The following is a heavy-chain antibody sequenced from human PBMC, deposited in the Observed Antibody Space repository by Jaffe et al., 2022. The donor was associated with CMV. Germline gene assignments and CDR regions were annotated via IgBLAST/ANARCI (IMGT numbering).Heavy chain of an antibody. Sequence: QLQLQESGPGLVKPSETLSLTCTVSGGSISSSSYYWGWIRQPPGKGLEWIGSIYYSGSTYYNPSLKSRVTISVDTSKNQFSLKLSSVTAADTAVYYCARHGDIVATIDYYFDYWGQGTLVTVSS. V-gene: IGHV4-39*01. CDR3: ARHGDIVATIDYYFDY. CDR1: GGSISSSSYY. D-gene: IGHD5-12*01. J-gene: IGHJ4*02. CDR2: IYYSGST.